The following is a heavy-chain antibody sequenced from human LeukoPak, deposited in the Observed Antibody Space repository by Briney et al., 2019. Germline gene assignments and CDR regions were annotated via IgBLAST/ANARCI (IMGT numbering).Heavy chain of an antibody. D-gene: IGHD3-22*01. CDR2: ISGSGGST. CDR1: GFTFSSYA. Sequence: GGSLRLSCAASGFTFSSYAMSWARQAPGKGLEWVSAISGSGGSTYYADSVKGRFTISRDNSKNTLYLQMNSLRAEDTAVYYCAKDSPITMIVVHDAFDIWGQGTMVTVSS. J-gene: IGHJ3*02. V-gene: IGHV3-23*01. CDR3: AKDSPITMIVVHDAFDI.